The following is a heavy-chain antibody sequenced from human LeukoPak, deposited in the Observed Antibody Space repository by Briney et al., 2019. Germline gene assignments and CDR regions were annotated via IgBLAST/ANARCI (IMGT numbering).Heavy chain of an antibody. J-gene: IGHJ5*02. V-gene: IGHV1-2*02. Sequence: ASVKVSCKASGYTFTGYYMHWVRQAPGQGLEWMGWINPNSGGTNYAQKFQGRVTMTRDTSISTAYMELSRLRSDDTAVYYCARDLALPVVRGPVTWFDPWGQGTLVTVSS. CDR2: INPNSGGT. D-gene: IGHD3-10*01. CDR3: ARDLALPVVRGPVTWFDP. CDR1: GYTFTGYY.